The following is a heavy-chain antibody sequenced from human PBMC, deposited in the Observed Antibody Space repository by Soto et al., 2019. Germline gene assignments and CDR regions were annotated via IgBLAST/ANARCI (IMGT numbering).Heavy chain of an antibody. D-gene: IGHD2-15*01. J-gene: IGHJ5*02. CDR3: AKHRECYGDTCYSGEFDP. CDR2: ISYDGNVA. Sequence: PGGSLRLSCAASGFTFSSYGMHWVRQAPGKGLEWVTVISYDGNVAYYADSVKGRFTISRDNARSLLYLQMNSLRADDTAVYYCAKHRECYGDTCYSGEFDPWGQGTLVTVSS. CDR1: GFTFSSYG. V-gene: IGHV3-30*18.